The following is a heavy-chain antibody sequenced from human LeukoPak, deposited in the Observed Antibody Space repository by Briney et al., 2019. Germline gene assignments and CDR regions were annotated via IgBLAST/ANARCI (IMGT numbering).Heavy chain of an antibody. V-gene: IGHV4-38-2*01. CDR3: ARVDGPVGP. CDR2: IYHSGST. J-gene: IGHJ5*02. D-gene: IGHD5-12*01. Sequence: SETLSLTCAVSGYSLISGYYWGWIRQPPGKGLEWIGSIYHSGSTYYNPSLKSRVTISVDTSKNQFSLKLSSVTAADTAVYYCARVDGPVGPWGQGTLVTVSS. CDR1: GYSLISGYY.